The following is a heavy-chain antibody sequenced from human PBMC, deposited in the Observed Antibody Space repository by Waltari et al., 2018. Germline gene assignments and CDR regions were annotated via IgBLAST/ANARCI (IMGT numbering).Heavy chain of an antibody. CDR2: LSDGGNNA. D-gene: IGHD3-22*01. CDR1: GFFLSNYA. CDR3: ADRSSPLYYFAMDV. V-gene: IGHV3-23*03. J-gene: IGHJ6*02. Sequence: QLVQSGGGLVQPGESLRLSCVASGFFLSNYAMTWVSSLSDGGNNAKYADSVKGRFTISRDTSKNTLYLQMNSLRAEDTAIYYCADRSSPLYYFAMDVWGQGTKVTVSS.